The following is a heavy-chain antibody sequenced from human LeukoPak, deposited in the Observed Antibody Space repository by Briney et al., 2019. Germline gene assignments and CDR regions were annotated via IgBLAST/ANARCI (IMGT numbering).Heavy chain of an antibody. CDR2: ISSSSGTYI. CDR3: ATRNFYQTKPYAYYYFDF. J-gene: IGHJ4*02. V-gene: IGHV3-21*01. Sequence: GGSLRLSCAVSGFSFRAYNMEWVRQAPGKGLEWVSSISSSSGTYIYYADSVKGRFTISRDNTKSSLYLQMNSLRAEDTAVYYCATRNFYQTKPYAYYYFDFWGQGTLVTVPS. CDR1: GFSFRAYN. D-gene: IGHD2/OR15-2a*01.